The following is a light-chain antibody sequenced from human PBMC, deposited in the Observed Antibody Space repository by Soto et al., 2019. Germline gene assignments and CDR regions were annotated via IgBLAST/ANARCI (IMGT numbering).Light chain of an antibody. Sequence: QSVLTQPPSVSGAPGQRVTISCTGSSSNIGAGYDVHWYQQLPGTAPKLLIYGNSNRPSGVPDRFSGSKSGTSASLAITGLQAEDEADYYCQSYHSSFSRGFGTGTKVTVL. V-gene: IGLV1-40*01. CDR1: SSNIGAGYD. CDR2: GNS. CDR3: QSYHSSFSRG. J-gene: IGLJ1*01.